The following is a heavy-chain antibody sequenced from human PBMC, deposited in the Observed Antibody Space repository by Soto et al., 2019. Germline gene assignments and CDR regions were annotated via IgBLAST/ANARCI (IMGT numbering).Heavy chain of an antibody. CDR3: ASDPYYYASEY. J-gene: IGHJ4*02. D-gene: IGHD3-10*01. CDR2: ISGSGDTI. V-gene: IGHV3-11*01. Sequence: PGWSRRLCWAASGFTFSDSYMTLSGQAPGKGLEWISYISGSGDTICYADSVKGRFTVSRDNAKNSRYLQMNSLRAEDTAVYYCASDPYYYASEYWGQGTLVTVSS. CDR1: GFTFSDSY.